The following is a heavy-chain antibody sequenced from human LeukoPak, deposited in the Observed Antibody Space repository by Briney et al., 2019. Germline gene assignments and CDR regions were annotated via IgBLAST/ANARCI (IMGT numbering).Heavy chain of an antibody. J-gene: IGHJ4*02. Sequence: GGSLRLSCAACGFTFSSYAMSWVRQAPGKGLEWVSAISGSGGSTYYADSVKGRFTISRDNSKNTLYLQMNSLRAEDTAVYYCARDPGSAGGVRHPQYFDYWGQGTLVTVSS. CDR1: GFTFSSYA. D-gene: IGHD3-16*01. CDR2: ISGSGGST. V-gene: IGHV3-23*01. CDR3: ARDPGSAGGVRHPQYFDY.